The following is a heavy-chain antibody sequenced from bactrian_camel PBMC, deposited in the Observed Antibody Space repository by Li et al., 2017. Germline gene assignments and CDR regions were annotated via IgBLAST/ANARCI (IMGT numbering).Heavy chain of an antibody. V-gene: IGHV3S63*01. CDR1: GFTFDDAE. CDR2: ISSDGTA. J-gene: IGHJ7*01. Sequence: HVQLVESGGGSVQAGETLRLSCTASGFTFDDAEMGWYRQAPGNQCEQVSSISSDGTAVYADSVKGRFTVSRDNAKNTVYLQMNSLKAEDTAVYYCVREREGCSDYSYGMDYWGKGTQVTVS. D-gene: IGHD4*01.